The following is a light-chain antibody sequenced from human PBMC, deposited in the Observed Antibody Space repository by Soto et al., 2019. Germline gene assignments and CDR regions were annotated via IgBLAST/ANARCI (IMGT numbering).Light chain of an antibody. V-gene: IGKV3-15*01. CDR3: QQYNNWLWT. Sequence: EIVMTQSPATLSVSPGERATLSCRASQSVSRNVAWYQQKPGQAPRLLIHDASTRATGISVRFSGSGSRTEFTLTISSLQSEDYAVYYCQQYNNWLWTFGQGTKVEIK. J-gene: IGKJ1*01. CDR2: DAS. CDR1: QSVSRN.